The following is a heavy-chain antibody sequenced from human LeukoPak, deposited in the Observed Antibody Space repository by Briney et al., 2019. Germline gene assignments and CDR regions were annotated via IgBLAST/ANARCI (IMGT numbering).Heavy chain of an antibody. CDR1: GFTFTKHG. Sequence: ASVKVSCKASGFTFTKHGISWVRQAPGQGLEWMGWMNPNSGNTGYAQKFQCRVTMTRNTSISTAYMELSSLRSEDTAVYYCARSDYWGQGTLVTVSS. CDR3: ARSDY. J-gene: IGHJ4*02. CDR2: MNPNSGNT. V-gene: IGHV1-8*01.